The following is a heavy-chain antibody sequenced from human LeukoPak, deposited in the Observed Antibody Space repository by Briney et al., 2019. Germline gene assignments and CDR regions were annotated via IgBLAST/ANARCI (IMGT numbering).Heavy chain of an antibody. J-gene: IGHJ4*02. D-gene: IGHD1-26*01. Sequence: QAGGSLRLSCAASGFTFSSYAMSWVRQAPGKGLEWVSAISGSGGSTYYADSVKGRFTISRDNSKNTLYLQMNSLRAEDTAVYYCAKLVVGATYRLFDYWGQGTLVTVSS. V-gene: IGHV3-23*01. CDR3: AKLVVGATYRLFDY. CDR1: GFTFSSYA. CDR2: ISGSGGST.